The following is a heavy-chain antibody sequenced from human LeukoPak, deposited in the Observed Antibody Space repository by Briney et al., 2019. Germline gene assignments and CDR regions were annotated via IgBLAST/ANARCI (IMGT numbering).Heavy chain of an antibody. CDR3: ARSDYDGLDY. CDR2: IYSGGST. J-gene: IGHJ4*02. D-gene: IGHD5-12*01. CDR1: GFTFSSYA. V-gene: IGHV3-53*01. Sequence: GGSLRLSCAASGFTFSSYAMSWVRQAPGKGLEWVSVIYSGGSTYYADSVKGRFTISRDNSKNTLYLQMNSLRAEDTAVYYCARSDYDGLDYWGQGTLVTVSS.